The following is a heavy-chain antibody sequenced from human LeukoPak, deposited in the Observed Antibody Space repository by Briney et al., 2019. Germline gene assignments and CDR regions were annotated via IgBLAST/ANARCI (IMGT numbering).Heavy chain of an antibody. CDR1: GYTLTELS. CDR3: ATLITTNYDFWSGYYRFGIDY. CDR2: FDPEDGET. J-gene: IGHJ4*02. Sequence: ASVKVSCKVSGYTLTELSMHWVRQAPGKGLEWMGGFDPEDGETIYAQKFQGRVTMTEDTSTDTAYMELSSLRSEDTAVYYCATLITTNYDFWSGYYRFGIDYWGQGTLVTVSS. V-gene: IGHV1-24*01. D-gene: IGHD3-3*01.